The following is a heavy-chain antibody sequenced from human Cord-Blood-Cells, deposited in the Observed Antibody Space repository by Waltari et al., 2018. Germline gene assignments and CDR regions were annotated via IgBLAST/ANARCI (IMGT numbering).Heavy chain of an antibody. CDR2: IWYDGSNK. V-gene: IGHV3-30*18. J-gene: IGHJ4*02. Sequence: QVQLVESGGGVVQPGRSLRLSCAAPGFPFSSYGMHWVRQAPGKGLEWVAVIWYDGSNKYYADSVKGRFTISRDNSKNTLYLQMNSLRAEDTAMYYCAKGGASKLAFFDYWGQGTLVTVSS. CDR1: GFPFSSYG. CDR3: AKGGASKLAFFDY. D-gene: IGHD1-1*01.